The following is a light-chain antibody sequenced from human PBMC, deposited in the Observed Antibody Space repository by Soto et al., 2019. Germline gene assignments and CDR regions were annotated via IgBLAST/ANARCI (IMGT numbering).Light chain of an antibody. CDR1: QSVNSN. CDR3: QQYNKWPLT. V-gene: IGKV3-15*01. Sequence: AQSPGTLSLSGGERATLSCRASQSVNSNYIAWYQQKTGHTPRLLIYSASIGATGTPARFSGSGSGSDFTLTISSLQSEDFAVYYCQQYNKWPLTFGPGTKVDIK. CDR2: SAS. J-gene: IGKJ3*01.